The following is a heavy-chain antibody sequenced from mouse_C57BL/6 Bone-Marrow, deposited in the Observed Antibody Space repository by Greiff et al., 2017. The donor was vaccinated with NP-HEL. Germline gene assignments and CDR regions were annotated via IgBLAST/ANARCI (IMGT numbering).Heavy chain of an antibody. CDR2: IYPGSGST. D-gene: IGHD2-2*01. Sequence: QVQLQQPGAELVKPGASVKLSCKASCYTFTSYWITWVKQRPGQGLEWIGDIYPGSGSTNYNEKFKSKATLTVDTSSSTAYMQLSSLTSEDSAVYYCARGGLGYGGSSAYWGQGTLVTVSA. J-gene: IGHJ3*01. V-gene: IGHV1-55*01. CDR1: CYTFTSYW. CDR3: ARGGLGYGGSSAY.